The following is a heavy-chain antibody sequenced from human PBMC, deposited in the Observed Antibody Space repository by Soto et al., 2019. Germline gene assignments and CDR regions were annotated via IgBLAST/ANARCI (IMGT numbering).Heavy chain of an antibody. Sequence: GASVKVSCKTSGDNFKKNLFTWVRQAPGQGLEWMGGTIPALGKTHYIEKFQGRVTITVDDATRTVYMEVRDLTSEETAIYYCARGPFRPSAMDVWGQGTTVTVS. D-gene: IGHD3-10*01. CDR2: TIPALGKT. CDR3: ARGPFRPSAMDV. V-gene: IGHV1-69*10. J-gene: IGHJ6*02. CDR1: GDNFKKNL.